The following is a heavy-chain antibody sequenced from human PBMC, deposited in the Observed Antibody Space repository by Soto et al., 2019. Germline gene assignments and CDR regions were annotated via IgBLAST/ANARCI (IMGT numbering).Heavy chain of an antibody. Sequence: SVKVSCKASGGTFSSYAISWVRQAPGQGLEWMGGIIPIFGTANYAQKFQGRVTITADESTSTAYMELSSLRSEDTAVYYCARGFRSLRYFDWLLLTYGMDVWGQGTTVTVS. CDR3: ARGFRSLRYFDWLLLTYGMDV. D-gene: IGHD3-9*01. V-gene: IGHV1-69*13. J-gene: IGHJ6*02. CDR1: GGTFSSYA. CDR2: IIPIFGTA.